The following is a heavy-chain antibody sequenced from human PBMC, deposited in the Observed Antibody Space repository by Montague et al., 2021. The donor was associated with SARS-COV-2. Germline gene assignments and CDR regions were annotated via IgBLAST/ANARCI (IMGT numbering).Heavy chain of an antibody. J-gene: IGHJ6*02. D-gene: IGHD3-22*01. CDR1: GGSICSSSYY. V-gene: IGHV4-39*07. CDR2: IYYSGST. Sequence: SETLSLTCTVSGGSICSSSYYWGWIRQPPGKGLEWIGSIYYSGSTYYNPSPKSRVTISVDTSKNQFSLKLSSVTAADTAVYYCARDTRITMIVVVQGYGMDVWGQGTTVTVSS. CDR3: ARDTRITMIVVVQGYGMDV.